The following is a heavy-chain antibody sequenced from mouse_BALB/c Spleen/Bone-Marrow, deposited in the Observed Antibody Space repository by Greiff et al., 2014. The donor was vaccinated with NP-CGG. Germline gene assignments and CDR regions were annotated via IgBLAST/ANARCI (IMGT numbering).Heavy chain of an antibody. CDR1: GFNIKDTY. Sequence: EVQLQESGAELVKPGASVKLSCTASGFNIKDTYMYWVKQRPEQGLEWIGRIDPANGNTKYDPKFQGKATITADTSSNTAYLQLSSRTSEDTAVYYCARYRYYGSSYAMDYWGQGTSVTVSS. CDR3: ARYRYYGSSYAMDY. J-gene: IGHJ4*01. V-gene: IGHV14-3*02. CDR2: IDPANGNT. D-gene: IGHD1-1*01.